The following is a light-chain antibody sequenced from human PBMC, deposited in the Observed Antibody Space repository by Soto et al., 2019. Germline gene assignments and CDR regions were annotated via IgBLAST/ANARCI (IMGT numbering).Light chain of an antibody. CDR3: QQLNTYPLT. J-gene: IGKJ4*01. Sequence: EIQLTQSPSFLSASVRDRVTITCRASQVLSSYLAWYQQKPGKAPKLLIYGVSTLQSGVPSRFSGSGSGTEFTLTISSLQPEDFATYYCQQLNTYPLTFGGGTKVEIK. CDR1: QVLSSY. V-gene: IGKV1-9*01. CDR2: GVS.